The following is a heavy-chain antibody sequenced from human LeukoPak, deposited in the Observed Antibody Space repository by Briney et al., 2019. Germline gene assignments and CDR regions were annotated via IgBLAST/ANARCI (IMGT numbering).Heavy chain of an antibody. V-gene: IGHV4-31*03. CDR1: GGSISSGDNY. J-gene: IGHJ4*02. D-gene: IGHD5-18*01. CDR3: ARSASGYSYGYYLFDY. CDR2: IYYSGST. Sequence: SQTLSLTCTVSGGSISSGDNYWSWIRQHPGKGLEWIGYIYYSGSTYYNPSLQSRVTISVDTSKNQFSLKLSSVTAADTAVYYCARSASGYSYGYYLFDYWGQGTLVTVSS.